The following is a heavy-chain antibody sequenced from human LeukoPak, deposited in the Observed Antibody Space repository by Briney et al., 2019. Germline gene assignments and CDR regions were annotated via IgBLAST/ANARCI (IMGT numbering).Heavy chain of an antibody. CDR1: GGSFSGYY. Sequence: SETLSLTCAVYGGSFSGYYWSWIRQPPGKGLEWIGEINHSGSTNYNPSLKSRVTISVDTSKNQFSLKLSSVTAADTAVYYCARLIGNYWFDPWGQGTLVTVSS. V-gene: IGHV4-34*01. CDR3: ARLIGNYWFDP. J-gene: IGHJ5*02. CDR2: INHSGST. D-gene: IGHD1-7*01.